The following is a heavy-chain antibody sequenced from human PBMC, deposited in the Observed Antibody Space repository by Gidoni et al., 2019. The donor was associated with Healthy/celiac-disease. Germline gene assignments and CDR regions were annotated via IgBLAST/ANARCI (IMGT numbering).Heavy chain of an antibody. CDR2: ISSRGSTI. CDR1: GFTFSDSY. CDR3: ARDRDSRSSLFDH. V-gene: IGHV3-11*01. D-gene: IGHD6-6*01. J-gene: IGHJ4*02. Sequence: QVQLVESGGGLVKPGGSLRLSCAASGFTFSDSYMSWFRQAPGKGLQWVSYISSRGSTIYYADAVKGRFTISRDNTKNSLYLQMNSLRAEDTAVYYCARDRDSRSSLFDHWGQGTLVTVSS.